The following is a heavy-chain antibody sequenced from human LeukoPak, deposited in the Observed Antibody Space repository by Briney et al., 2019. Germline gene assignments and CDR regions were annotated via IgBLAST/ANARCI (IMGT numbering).Heavy chain of an antibody. CDR1: GFTFSSYA. V-gene: IGHV3-23*01. CDR3: AKVGGYDRYYFDY. CDR2: ISGSGGST. J-gene: IGHJ4*02. D-gene: IGHD5-12*01. Sequence: QPGGSLRLSCAASGFTFSSYAMSWVRQAPGKGLECVSAISGSGGSTHYADSVKGRFTISRNTSKNTLLLQMNSLRAEDTAVYYCAKVGGYDRYYFDYWGRGTLVTVSS.